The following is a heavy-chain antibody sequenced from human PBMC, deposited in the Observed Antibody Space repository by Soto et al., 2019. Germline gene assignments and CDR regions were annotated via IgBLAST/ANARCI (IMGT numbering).Heavy chain of an antibody. Sequence: QVQLQESGPGLVKPSQTLSLTCTVSGGSISSGGYYWSWIRQHPGKGLEWIGYIYYSGSTYYNPSLTSRVTISVDTSKNQFSLKLSSVTAADTAVYYCARDHCSSTSCYFWYFDLWGRGTLVTVSS. CDR1: GGSISSGGYY. CDR3: ARDHCSSTSCYFWYFDL. V-gene: IGHV4-31*03. CDR2: IYYSGST. J-gene: IGHJ2*01. D-gene: IGHD2-2*01.